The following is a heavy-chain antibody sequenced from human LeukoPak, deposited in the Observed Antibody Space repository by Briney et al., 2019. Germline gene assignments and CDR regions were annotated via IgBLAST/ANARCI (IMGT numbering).Heavy chain of an antibody. J-gene: IGHJ3*02. CDR1: GYTFTSYG. V-gene: IGHV1-18*01. Sequence: ASVTVSCKASGYTFTSYGISWVRQAPGQGLEWMGWISAYNGNTNYAQKLQGRVTMTTDTSTSTAYMELRSLRSDDTAVYYCAREDSSSWYRAFDIWGQGTMVTVSS. CDR2: ISAYNGNT. D-gene: IGHD6-13*01. CDR3: AREDSSSWYRAFDI.